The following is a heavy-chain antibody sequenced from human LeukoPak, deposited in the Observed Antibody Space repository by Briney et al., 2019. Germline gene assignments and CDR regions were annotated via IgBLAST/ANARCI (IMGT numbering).Heavy chain of an antibody. J-gene: IGHJ4*02. CDR3: ARVDPVVAETYFDY. CDR1: GFTFSAYN. CDR2: ISPSSNYT. V-gene: IGHV3-21*01. Sequence: GGSLRLSREASGFTFSAYNMHWVRQAPGKGLEWVSSISPSSNYTNYGDSLKGRITISRDNAKNSLYLQINSLRAEDTAVYYCARVDPVVAETYFDYWGQGALVTDSS. D-gene: IGHD2-15*01.